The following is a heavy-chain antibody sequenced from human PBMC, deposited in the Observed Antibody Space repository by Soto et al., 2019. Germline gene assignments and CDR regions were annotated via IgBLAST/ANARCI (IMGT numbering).Heavy chain of an antibody. Sequence: SVKVSCKASGGTFSSYAISWVRQAPGQGLEWMGGIITIVGTANYAQKFQGRVTITADKSTSTASMETSSLRSEDTDVYYCAREGYSYGYGGTVAVDYWGQGTLVTVSS. CDR1: GGTFSSYA. CDR3: AREGYSYGYGGTVAVDY. CDR2: IITIVGTA. D-gene: IGHD5-18*01. V-gene: IGHV1-69*06. J-gene: IGHJ4*02.